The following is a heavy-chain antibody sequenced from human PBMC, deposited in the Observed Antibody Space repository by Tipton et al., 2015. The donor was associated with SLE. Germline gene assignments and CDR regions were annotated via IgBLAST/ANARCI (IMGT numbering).Heavy chain of an antibody. CDR3: ARGVFWTGYYLDY. CDR1: GGSISSYY. CDR2: IYYNGHT. J-gene: IGHJ4*02. Sequence: TLSLTCTVSGGSISSYYWSWIRQPPGKGLEWIGYIYYNGHTNYSPSLKSQVTLSVDTSKNQFSLTLSSVTAADTAVYYCARGVFWTGYYLDYWGQGILVTVSS. V-gene: IGHV4-59*01. D-gene: IGHD3/OR15-3a*01.